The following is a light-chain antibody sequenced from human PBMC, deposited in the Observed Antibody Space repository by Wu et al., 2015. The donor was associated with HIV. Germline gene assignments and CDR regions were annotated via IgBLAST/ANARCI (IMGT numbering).Light chain of an antibody. Sequence: EVVLTQSPATLSLSPGERATLACRASESISSFLAWYQHQPGQAPWLLIYDTSNRATGVPPRFSGSGSGTDFTLTISSLEPEDFAVYYCQQRSNWPLTFGGGTKLEMK. CDR3: QQRSNWPLT. J-gene: IGKJ4*01. CDR2: DTS. CDR1: ESISSF. V-gene: IGKV3-11*01.